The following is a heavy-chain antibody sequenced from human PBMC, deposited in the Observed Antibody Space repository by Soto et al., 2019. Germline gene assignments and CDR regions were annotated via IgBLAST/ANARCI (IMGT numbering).Heavy chain of an antibody. CDR1: GASVSSYY. J-gene: IGHJ5*02. CDR2: IYYIGAY. CDR3: ARTPETRDWLDP. Sequence: SETLSLTCSVSGASVSSYYWSWVRQPPGKGLEWIGYIYYIGAYNYNPSLKSRVPISVDTSKNQFSLKLTSVTAADTAVYYCARTPETRDWLDPWGQGTLVTVSS. V-gene: IGHV4-59*02. D-gene: IGHD1-7*01.